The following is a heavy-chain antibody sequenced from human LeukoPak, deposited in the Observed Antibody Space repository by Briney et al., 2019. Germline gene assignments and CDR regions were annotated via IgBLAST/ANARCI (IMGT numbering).Heavy chain of an antibody. CDR2: ISSSSTI. CDR1: GFTFSSYS. CDR3: ARDYGSGSYGYGMDV. Sequence: GGSLRLSCAASGFTFSSYSMNWVRQAPGKGLEWVSYISSSSTIYYADSVKGRFTISRDNAKNSLYLQMNSLRAEDTAVYYCARDYGSGSYGYGMDVWGQGTTVTVSS. J-gene: IGHJ6*02. V-gene: IGHV3-48*01. D-gene: IGHD3-10*01.